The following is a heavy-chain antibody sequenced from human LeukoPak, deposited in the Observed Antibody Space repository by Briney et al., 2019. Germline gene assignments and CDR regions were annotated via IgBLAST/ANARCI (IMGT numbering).Heavy chain of an antibody. Sequence: GASVKVSCKASGYTFTSYGISWVRQAPGQRLEWMGWISANNGNTNYAQKLQGRVTMTTDTSTSTAYLELRSLRSDDTAVYYCARDLYYYGSGSYFGGYWGQGTLVTVSS. CDR3: ARDLYYYGSGSYFGGY. V-gene: IGHV1-18*01. D-gene: IGHD3-10*01. J-gene: IGHJ4*02. CDR1: GYTFTSYG. CDR2: ISANNGNT.